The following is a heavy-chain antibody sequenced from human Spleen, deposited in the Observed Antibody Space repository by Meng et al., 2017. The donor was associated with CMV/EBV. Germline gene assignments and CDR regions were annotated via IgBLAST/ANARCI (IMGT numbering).Heavy chain of an antibody. CDR3: AREPKAARNHYYYYGMDV. CDR1: GFIFSDYE. Sequence: GSLRLSCAASGFIFSDYEMNWVRQAPGKGLEWLSYISNSGDTIYYADSVKGQFTISRDNARNALYLQMSSLRAGDTAVYYCAREPKAARNHYYYYGMDVWGQGTTVTVSS. J-gene: IGHJ6*02. V-gene: IGHV3-48*03. D-gene: IGHD6-6*01. CDR2: ISNSGDTI.